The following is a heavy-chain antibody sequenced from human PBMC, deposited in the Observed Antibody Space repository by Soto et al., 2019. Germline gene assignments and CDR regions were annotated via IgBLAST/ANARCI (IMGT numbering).Heavy chain of an antibody. J-gene: IGHJ4*02. Sequence: SETLSLTCTVSGGSISSYYWSWIRQPPGKGLEWIGYIYYSGSTNYNPSLKSRVTISVDTSKNQFSLKLSSVTAADTAVYYCARHVGEANFDYWGQGTLVTVSS. CDR3: ARHVGEANFDY. CDR1: GGSISSYY. D-gene: IGHD2-15*01. CDR2: IYYSGST. V-gene: IGHV4-59*08.